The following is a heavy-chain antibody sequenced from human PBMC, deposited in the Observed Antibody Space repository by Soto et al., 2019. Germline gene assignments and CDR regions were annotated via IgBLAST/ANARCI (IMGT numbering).Heavy chain of an antibody. V-gene: IGHV4-59*01. D-gene: IGHD3-10*01. CDR2: IYYGGTS. CDR1: GASITNYY. CDR3: AMYYGHGQDY. J-gene: IGHJ4*02. Sequence: QVQLHQSGPGLVKPSETLSLTCSVSGASITNYYWTWIRQSPGKGLEWIGYIYYGGTSNYNSSLKGRVTVSVDMSTNQFSLTLTSVTAADTAVYYCAMYYGHGQDYWGQGTLVTVSS.